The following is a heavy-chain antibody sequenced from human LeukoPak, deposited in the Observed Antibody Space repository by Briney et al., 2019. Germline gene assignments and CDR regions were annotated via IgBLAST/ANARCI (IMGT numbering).Heavy chain of an antibody. CDR2: INSDGSTT. CDR1: GFTLNGYW. Sequence: PGGSLRLSCAAPGFTLNGYWMHWVRQAPGKGLVWVSRINSDGSTTSYADSVKGRFTISRDNSKNTLYLQMNSLRAEDTAVYYCASAQYSSGWYHYFDYWGQGTLVTVSS. D-gene: IGHD6-19*01. J-gene: IGHJ4*02. CDR3: ASAQYSSGWYHYFDY. V-gene: IGHV3-74*01.